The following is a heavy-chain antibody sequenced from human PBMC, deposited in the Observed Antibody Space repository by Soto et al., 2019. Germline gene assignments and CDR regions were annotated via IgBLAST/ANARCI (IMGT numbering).Heavy chain of an antibody. CDR1: EFTFSSYE. V-gene: IGHV3-48*03. D-gene: IGHD6-13*01. J-gene: IGHJ4*02. CDR2: ISSSGTTI. CDR3: VRFGGAAAGPGDY. Sequence: GGSLRLSCVASEFTFSSYEMNWVRQAPGKGLEWVSYISSSGTTIYYTDSVKGRFTISRDNAKKSLYLQMNSPRAEDTAVYYCVRFGGAAAGPGDYWGQGTLVTAPQ.